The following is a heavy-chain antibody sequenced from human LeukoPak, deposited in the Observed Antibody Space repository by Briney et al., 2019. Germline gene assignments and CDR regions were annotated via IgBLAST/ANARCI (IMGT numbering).Heavy chain of an antibody. Sequence: TGGSLRLSCAASGFTFSGYAMSWVRQAPGKGLEWVSAVSGSGDSTYYADSVKGRFTISRDNSKSTLYLQMNSLRAEDTALYYCAKDSSIVVVTATPLDYWGQGILVTVSS. CDR3: AKDSSIVVVTATPLDY. D-gene: IGHD2-21*02. J-gene: IGHJ4*02. CDR1: GFTFSGYA. V-gene: IGHV3-23*01. CDR2: VSGSGDST.